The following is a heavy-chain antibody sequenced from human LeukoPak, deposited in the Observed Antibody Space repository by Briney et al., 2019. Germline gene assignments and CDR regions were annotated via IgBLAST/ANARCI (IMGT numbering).Heavy chain of an antibody. J-gene: IGHJ4*02. D-gene: IGHD6-19*01. CDR2: INSDGSST. V-gene: IGHV3-74*01. Sequence: PGGSLRLSCAASGFTFSSYWMHWVRQAPGKGLVWVSRINSDGSSTSYADSVKGRFTISRDNAKNTLYLQMNSLRAEDTAVYYCARPRSDVYSSCWTQALFDYWGQGTLVTVSS. CDR1: GFTFSSYW. CDR3: ARPRSDVYSSCWTQALFDY.